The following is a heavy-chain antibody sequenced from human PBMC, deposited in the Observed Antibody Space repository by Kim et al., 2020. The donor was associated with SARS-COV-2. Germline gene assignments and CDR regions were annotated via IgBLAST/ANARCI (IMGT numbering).Heavy chain of an antibody. Sequence: GGSLRLSCAASGFTFSSYSMNWVRQAPGKGLEWVSSISSSSSYIYYADSVKGRFTISRDNAKNSLYLQMNSLRAEDTAVYYCARAPLDYDSSGYYPQPPRNFYYWGQGTLVTVSS. V-gene: IGHV3-21*01. D-gene: IGHD3-22*01. CDR3: ARAPLDYDSSGYYPQPPRNFYY. CDR1: GFTFSSYS. CDR2: ISSSSSYI. J-gene: IGHJ4*02.